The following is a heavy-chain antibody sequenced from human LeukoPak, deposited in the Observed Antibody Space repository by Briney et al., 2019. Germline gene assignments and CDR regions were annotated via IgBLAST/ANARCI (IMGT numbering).Heavy chain of an antibody. Sequence: PGGSLRLSCAASGFTFSAYPLHWVRQAPGKGLEWVAFISSDGSKKYYADSVKGRFTISRDNSENTLYLQMNSLRAEDTAVYYCARVVLGGDGSPYYFDYWGQGTLVTVSS. J-gene: IGHJ4*02. V-gene: IGHV3-30-3*01. D-gene: IGHD3-16*01. CDR1: GFTFSAYP. CDR2: ISSDGSKK. CDR3: ARVVLGGDGSPYYFDY.